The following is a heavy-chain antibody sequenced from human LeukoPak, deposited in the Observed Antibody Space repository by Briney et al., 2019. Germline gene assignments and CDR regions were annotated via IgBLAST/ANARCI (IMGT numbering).Heavy chain of an antibody. J-gene: IGHJ4*02. CDR1: GFTFSSYE. CDR3: ATLWVGPEYFDF. V-gene: IGHV3-48*03. D-gene: IGHD1-26*01. CDR2: ISSSGSTI. Sequence: GGSLRLSCAASGFTFSSYEMNWVRQAPGKGLEWVSYISSSGSTIYYADSVKGRFTISRDNAKNSLYLQMNSLRAEDTAVYYCATLWVGPEYFDFWGQGTLVTVSS.